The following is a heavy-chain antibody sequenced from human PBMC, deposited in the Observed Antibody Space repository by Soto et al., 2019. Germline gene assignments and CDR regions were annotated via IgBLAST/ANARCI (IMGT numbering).Heavy chain of an antibody. CDR2: VSYDGGSR. Sequence: QVQLVESGGGVVQPGRSLRLSCAASGFSFSTYAMQWVRQAPGKGLEWLAVVSYDGGSRFDADSVKGRFTISRDNSKNTLYLDITSLTSEDTAVYYCTREEYKYDVGALDFWGRGALVTISS. D-gene: IGHD3-10*01. V-gene: IGHV3-30-3*01. J-gene: IGHJ4*02. CDR3: TREEYKYDVGALDF. CDR1: GFSFSTYA.